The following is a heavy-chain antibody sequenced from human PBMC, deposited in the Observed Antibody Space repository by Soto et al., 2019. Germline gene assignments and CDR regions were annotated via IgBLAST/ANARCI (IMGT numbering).Heavy chain of an antibody. CDR3: ARDHGSYYFPHDY. CDR2: IWYDGSNK. Sequence: QVQLVESGGGVVQPGRSLRLSCAASGFTFSSYGMHWVRQAPGKGLEWVAVIWYDGSNKYYADSVKGRFTISRDNSKNTLYMQMNSLIAEDTAVYYCARDHGSYYFPHDYWGQGTLVTVSS. CDR1: GFTFSSYG. V-gene: IGHV3-33*01. D-gene: IGHD2-15*01. J-gene: IGHJ4*02.